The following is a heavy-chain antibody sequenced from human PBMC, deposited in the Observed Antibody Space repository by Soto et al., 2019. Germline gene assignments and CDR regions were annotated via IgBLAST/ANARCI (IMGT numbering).Heavy chain of an antibody. CDR3: SRGDREDTAVVIGARPGEYGMDV. J-gene: IGHJ6*02. D-gene: IGHD2-15*01. CDR1: GFTFSIYA. CDR2: ISYDGARK. V-gene: IGHV3-30-3*01. Sequence: QVQLVESGGGVVQPGRSLRLSCAASGFTFSIYAMHWVRQAPGKGLEWVAVISYDGARKAYANSVKGRFTISRDTSKNTLYLQMNSPRVEDTAAYYCSRGDREDTAVVIGARPGEYGMDVWGRGTTVTVSS.